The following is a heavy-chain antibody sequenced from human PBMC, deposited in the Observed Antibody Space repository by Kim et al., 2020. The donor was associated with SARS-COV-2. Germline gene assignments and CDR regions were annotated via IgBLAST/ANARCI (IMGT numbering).Heavy chain of an antibody. CDR3: ATYDYVWGSYRYFDY. D-gene: IGHD3-16*02. CDR1: GFTFSSYS. V-gene: IGHV3-21*01. Sequence: GGSLRLSCAASGFTFSSYSMNWVRQAPGKGLEWVSSISSSSSYIYYADSVKGRFTISRDNAKNSLYLQMNSLRAEDTAVYYCATYDYVWGSYRYFDYWGQGTLVTVSS. J-gene: IGHJ4*02. CDR2: ISSSSSYI.